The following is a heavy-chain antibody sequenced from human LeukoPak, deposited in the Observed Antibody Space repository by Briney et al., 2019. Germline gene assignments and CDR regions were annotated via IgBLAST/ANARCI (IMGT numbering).Heavy chain of an antibody. J-gene: IGHJ6*03. CDR3: AREWAPYCSSTSCYGLGYYYYYMDV. D-gene: IGHD2-2*01. CDR2: IYTSGST. CDR1: GGSISSYY. V-gene: IGHV4-4*07. Sequence: SETLSLTCTLSGGSISSYYWSWIRQPAGKGLEWIGRIYTSGSTNYNPSLKSRVTMSVDTSKNQFSLKLSSVTAADTAVYYCAREWAPYCSSTSCYGLGYYYYYMDVWGKGTTVTVSS.